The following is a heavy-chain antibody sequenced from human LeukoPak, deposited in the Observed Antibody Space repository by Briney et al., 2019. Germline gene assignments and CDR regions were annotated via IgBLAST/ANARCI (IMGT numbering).Heavy chain of an antibody. Sequence: GGSLRLSCAASGFTFNSYSMNWVRQAPGKGLEWVAYISSGGNYIYYADSVKGRFIISRDNAKNSLHLQMNSLRAEDMAFYYCAREGAYCDRTSCERVRDYYFDYWGQGTLVTVS. V-gene: IGHV3-21*06. CDR2: ISSGGNYI. CDR1: GFTFNSYS. J-gene: IGHJ4*02. CDR3: AREGAYCDRTSCERVRDYYFDY. D-gene: IGHD2-2*01.